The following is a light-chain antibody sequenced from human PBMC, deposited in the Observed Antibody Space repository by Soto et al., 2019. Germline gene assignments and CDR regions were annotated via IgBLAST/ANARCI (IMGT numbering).Light chain of an antibody. CDR3: QQYGSSPWT. Sequence: EIVLTQSPGTLSLYPGESATLSCRASQSVTSSYIAWYQQKPGQAPRLLIYRASTRATGIPDRFSGSGSGTDFTLIISRLAPEDFAVYHCQQYGSSPWTFGQGTKVEIK. CDR1: QSVTSSY. CDR2: RAS. J-gene: IGKJ1*01. V-gene: IGKV3-20*01.